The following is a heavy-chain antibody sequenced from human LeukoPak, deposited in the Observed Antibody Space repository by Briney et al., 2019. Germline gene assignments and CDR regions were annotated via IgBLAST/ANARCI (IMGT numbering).Heavy chain of an antibody. J-gene: IGHJ4*02. CDR3: ARGSPRVLWFGELLAYYFDY. Sequence: PSETLSLTFAVYGGSFRGYYWSWIRQPPGKGLEGSGEINHSGSTNYNPSLKSRVTISVDTSKNQFSLKLSSVTAADTAVYYCARGSPRVLWFGELLAYYFDYWGQGTLVTVSS. D-gene: IGHD3-10*01. V-gene: IGHV4-34*01. CDR1: GGSFRGYY. CDR2: INHSGST.